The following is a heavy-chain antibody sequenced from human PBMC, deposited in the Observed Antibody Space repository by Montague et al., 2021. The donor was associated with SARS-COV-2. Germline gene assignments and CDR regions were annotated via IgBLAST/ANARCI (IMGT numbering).Heavy chain of an antibody. V-gene: IGHV4-39*01. Sequence: SETLSLTCTVSGGSVSSRSYYWGWIRQPPGKGLEWIGSIYYSGSTHYNPSLKSRVTISVDTSKNQFSLKLSSVTAADTAVYYCARLPFWADIVVVVPAPHHWGQGTLVTVSS. J-gene: IGHJ5*02. CDR2: IYYSGST. CDR1: GGSVSSRSYY. D-gene: IGHD2-15*01. CDR3: ARLPFWADIVVVVPAPHH.